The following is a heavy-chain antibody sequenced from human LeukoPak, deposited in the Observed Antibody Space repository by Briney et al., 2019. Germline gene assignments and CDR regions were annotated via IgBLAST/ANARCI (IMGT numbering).Heavy chain of an antibody. J-gene: IGHJ4*02. D-gene: IGHD2-2*01. CDR3: ARERGYCSSTRCHSFDY. CDR1: GFTFSSYT. V-gene: IGHV3-21*01. Sequence: PGGSLRLSCAASGFTFSSYTMNWVRQAPGKGLEWVSFISSSSSYISYGDSVRGRFTISRDNAKNSLYLQMNCLRAEDTALYYCARERGYCSSTRCHSFDYWGQGTLVTVSS. CDR2: ISSSSSYI.